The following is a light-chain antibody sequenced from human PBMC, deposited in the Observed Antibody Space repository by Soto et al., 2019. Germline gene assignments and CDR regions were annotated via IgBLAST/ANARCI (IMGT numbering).Light chain of an antibody. CDR3: QQLNIYPFT. Sequence: DIQLTQSPSFLSASVGVRVTLTCRASQVIARYLAWYQQKPGQAPKLLIYAASTLKSGVPATFSGSGSGTEFTLTISSLQPEDFATDYYQQLNIYPFTFGGGTKVDIK. CDR1: QVIARY. J-gene: IGKJ4*01. CDR2: AAS. V-gene: IGKV1-9*01.